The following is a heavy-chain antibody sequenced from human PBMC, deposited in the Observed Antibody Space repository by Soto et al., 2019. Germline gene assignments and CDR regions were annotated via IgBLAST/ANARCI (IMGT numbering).Heavy chain of an antibody. CDR2: ISYDGSNK. CDR3: AKGTINDY. D-gene: IGHD1-7*01. J-gene: IGHJ4*02. V-gene: IGHV3-30*18. CDR1: GFTFSSYG. Sequence: SLRLSCAASGFTFSSYGMHWVRQAPGKGLEWVAVISYDGSNKYYADSVKGRFTISRDNSKNTLYLQMNSLRAEDTAVYYCAKGTINDYWGQGTLVTVSS.